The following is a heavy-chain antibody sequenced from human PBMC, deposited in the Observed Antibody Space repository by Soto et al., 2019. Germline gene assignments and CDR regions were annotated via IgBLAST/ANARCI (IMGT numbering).Heavy chain of an antibody. V-gene: IGHV3-7*01. CDR1: GFTFSNYW. Sequence: EVQLVESGGGLVQPGESLRLSCVDSGFTFSNYWMSCVRQAPGKGLEWVARIKFHESNKQYVDSAKGRFTISRDNADNSLYLQMNSLRVEDTALYYCATDSGYGSGNSVNHYFDYWGQGTLVTVAS. D-gene: IGHD3-10*01. CDR2: IKFHESNK. J-gene: IGHJ4*02. CDR3: ATDSGYGSGNSVNHYFDY.